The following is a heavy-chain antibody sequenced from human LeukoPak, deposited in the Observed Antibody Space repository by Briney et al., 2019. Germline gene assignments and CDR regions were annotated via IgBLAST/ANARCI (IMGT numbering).Heavy chain of an antibody. CDR2: INPNSGGT. J-gene: IGHJ5*02. D-gene: IGHD1-1*01. V-gene: IGHV1-2*02. CDR3: ARVNWNSKNGWFDP. CDR1: GYTFTGYY. Sequence: GASVKVSCKASGYTFTGYYMHWVRQAPGQGLEWMGWINPNSGGTNYAQKFQGRVTMTRDTSISTAYMELSRLRSDDTAVYYCARVNWNSKNGWFDPWGQGTLVTVSS.